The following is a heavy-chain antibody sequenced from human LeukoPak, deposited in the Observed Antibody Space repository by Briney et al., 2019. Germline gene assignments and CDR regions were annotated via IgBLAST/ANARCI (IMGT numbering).Heavy chain of an antibody. D-gene: IGHD2-2*01. CDR3: ARDHQLPLLGWFDP. CDR1: GYTFTSYG. Sequence: ASVKVSCKASGYTFTSYGISWVRQAPGQGLEWMGWINPNSGGTNYAQKFQGRVTMTRDTSISTAYMEVSRLRSDDTAVYYCARDHQLPLLGWFDPWGQGTLVTVSS. J-gene: IGHJ5*02. V-gene: IGHV1-2*02. CDR2: INPNSGGT.